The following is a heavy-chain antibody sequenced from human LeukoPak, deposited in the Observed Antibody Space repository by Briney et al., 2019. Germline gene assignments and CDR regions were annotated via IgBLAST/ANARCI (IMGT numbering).Heavy chain of an antibody. J-gene: IGHJ4*02. CDR3: ARGTYDFDY. Sequence: PGGSLRLSCATSGFTFSSYSMNWVRQAPGKGLEWVSSITSSSSYIYYADSVKGRFTISRDNAKNSLYLRMNSLRAEDTAVYYCARGTYDFDYWGQGTLVTVSS. CDR2: ITSSSSYI. CDR1: GFTFSSYS. V-gene: IGHV3-21*01. D-gene: IGHD4-17*01.